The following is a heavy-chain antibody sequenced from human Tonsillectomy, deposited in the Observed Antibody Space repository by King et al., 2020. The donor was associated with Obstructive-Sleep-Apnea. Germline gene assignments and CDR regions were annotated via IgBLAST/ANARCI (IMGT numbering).Heavy chain of an antibody. D-gene: IGHD3-10*01. CDR3: AKDLAEVLLWGSVRDYYCMDV. CDR2: ISYDGSNK. J-gene: IGHJ6*02. Sequence: VQLVESGGGVVQPGRSLRLSCAASGFTFSSYGMHWVRQAPGKGLEWVAVISYDGSNKYYADSVKGRFTISRDNSKNTLYLQMNSLRAEDTAVYYCAKDLAEVLLWGSVRDYYCMDVWGQGTPVTVSS. V-gene: IGHV3-30*18. CDR1: GFTFSSYG.